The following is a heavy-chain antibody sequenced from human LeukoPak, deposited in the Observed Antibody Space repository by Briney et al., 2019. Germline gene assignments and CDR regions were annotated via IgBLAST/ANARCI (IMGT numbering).Heavy chain of an antibody. V-gene: IGHV4-59*02. CDR1: GFTVSSNS. D-gene: IGHD3-10*01. CDR2: VFYSGDT. J-gene: IGHJ4*02. Sequence: PGGSLRLSCTVSGFTVSSNSMSWVRQAPGKGLEWIGNVFYSGDTYYNPSLKSRVTISVDKSKNQFSLKLSSVTAADTAVYYCARPHGYGSGSYIDYWGRGTLVTVSS. CDR3: ARPHGYGSGSYIDY.